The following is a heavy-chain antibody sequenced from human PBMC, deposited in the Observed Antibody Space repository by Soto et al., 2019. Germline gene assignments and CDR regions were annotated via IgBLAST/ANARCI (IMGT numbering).Heavy chain of an antibody. CDR3: AREGAVARTNAFDI. J-gene: IGHJ3*02. CDR2: ISTYNGHT. V-gene: IGHV1-18*01. Sequence: ASVKVSCKASGYTFTSYGSSWVRQAPGQGLEWMGWISTYNGHTNYAQKLQGRVTMTTDTSTSTAYMELRSLRSDDTAVYYCAREGAVARTNAFDIWGQGTMVTVSS. D-gene: IGHD6-19*01. CDR1: GYTFTSYG.